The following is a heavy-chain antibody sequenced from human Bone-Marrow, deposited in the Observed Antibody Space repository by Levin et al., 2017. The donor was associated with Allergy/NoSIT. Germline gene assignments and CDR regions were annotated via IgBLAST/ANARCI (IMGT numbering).Heavy chain of an antibody. V-gene: IGHV3-23*01. J-gene: IGHJ6*03. D-gene: IGHD3-10*01. Sequence: PGGSLRLSCAASGFTFSSYAMSWVRQAPGKGLEWVSAISGSGGSTYYADSVKGRFTISRDNSKNTLYLQMNSLRAEDTAVYYCAKDSLAVQGVITPYYDYMDVWGKGTTVTVSS. CDR3: AKDSLAVQGVITPYYDYMDV. CDR2: ISGSGGST. CDR1: GFTFSSYA.